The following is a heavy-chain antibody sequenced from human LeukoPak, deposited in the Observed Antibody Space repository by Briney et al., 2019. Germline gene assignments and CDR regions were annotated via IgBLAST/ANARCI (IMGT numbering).Heavy chain of an antibody. CDR1: GGSISSYY. CDR3: ACSTSIRYFDWLSFYFDY. Sequence: SETLSLTCTVSGGSISSYYWSWIRQPPGKGLEWIGYIYYSGSTNYNPSLKSRVTISADTSKNQFSLKLSSVTAADTAVYYCACSTSIRYFDWLSFYFDYWGQGTLVTVSS. J-gene: IGHJ4*02. D-gene: IGHD3-9*01. V-gene: IGHV4-59*08. CDR2: IYYSGST.